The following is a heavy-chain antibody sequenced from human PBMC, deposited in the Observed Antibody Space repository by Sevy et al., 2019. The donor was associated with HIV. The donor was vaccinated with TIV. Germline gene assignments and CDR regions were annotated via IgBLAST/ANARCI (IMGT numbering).Heavy chain of an antibody. D-gene: IGHD1-26*01. CDR2: INTDGESI. V-gene: IGHV3-74*01. CDR1: GFTFSNYW. Sequence: GGSLRLSCAASGFTFSNYWMHWVGQAPGKGLVWVSHINTDGESIRYADSVKGRFTISRDNAKNTLYLQVNSLRAEDTAVYYCARGTRGTFGNWGQGTLVTVSS. J-gene: IGHJ4*02. CDR3: ARGTRGTFGN.